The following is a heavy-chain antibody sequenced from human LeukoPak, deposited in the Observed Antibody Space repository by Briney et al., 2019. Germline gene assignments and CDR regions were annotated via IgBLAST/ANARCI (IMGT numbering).Heavy chain of an antibody. CDR1: GFTFSSYV. CDR2: ITSSGGNT. Sequence: GGSLRLSCAASGFTFSSYVMSWVRQAPGRGLEWVSTITSSGGNTYCADSVKGRFTISRDNSKNTLHLQMNSLRAEDTAIYYCATRGTTATKYFEYWGQGTLVTVSS. D-gene: IGHD1-1*01. CDR3: ATRGTTATKYFEY. V-gene: IGHV3-23*01. J-gene: IGHJ4*02.